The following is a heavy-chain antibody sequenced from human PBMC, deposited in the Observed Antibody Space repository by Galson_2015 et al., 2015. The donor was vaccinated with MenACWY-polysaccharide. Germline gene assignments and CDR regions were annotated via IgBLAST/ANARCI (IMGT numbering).Heavy chain of an antibody. J-gene: IGHJ4*02. D-gene: IGHD6-19*01. V-gene: IGHV4-4*07. CDR1: VGSISSSY. CDR2: IYTSGST. Sequence: SEPLSLTCTVSVGSISSSYWSWIRQPAGKGLEWIGRIYTSGSTNYNPSLKSRVTMSVDTSKNQFSLKLSSVTAADTAVYYCAREPRLRLAGYYFDYWGQGTLVTVSS. CDR3: AREPRLRLAGYYFDY.